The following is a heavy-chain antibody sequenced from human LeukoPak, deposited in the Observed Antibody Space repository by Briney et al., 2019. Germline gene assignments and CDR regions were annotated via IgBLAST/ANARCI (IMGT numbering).Heavy chain of an antibody. J-gene: IGHJ4*02. D-gene: IGHD3-10*01. CDR2: IGYDGRFK. V-gene: IGHV3-30-3*02. CDR3: AQDPRKGSPDYFDY. CDR1: GFTFNNYP. Sequence: PGTSLRLSCATSGFTFNNYPMHWVRQAPGKGLEWVAVIGYDGRFKFHSDSVKGRFTISRDDSKNTLYLQMNSLRPEDTAVYYCAQDPRKGSPDYFDYWGQGTLVTVST.